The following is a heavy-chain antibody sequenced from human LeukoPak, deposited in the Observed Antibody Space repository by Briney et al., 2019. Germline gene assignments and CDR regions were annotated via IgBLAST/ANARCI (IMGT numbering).Heavy chain of an antibody. J-gene: IGHJ4*02. CDR1: GCTFTGYY. CDR2: INPNSGGT. Sequence: ASVKVSCKASGCTFTGYYMHWVRQAPGQGLEWMGWINPNSGGTNYAQKFQGRVTMTRDTSISTAYMELSRLRSDDTAVYYCARSIAAAGTGDYWGQGTLVTVSS. CDR3: ARSIAAAGTGDY. D-gene: IGHD6-13*01. V-gene: IGHV1-2*02.